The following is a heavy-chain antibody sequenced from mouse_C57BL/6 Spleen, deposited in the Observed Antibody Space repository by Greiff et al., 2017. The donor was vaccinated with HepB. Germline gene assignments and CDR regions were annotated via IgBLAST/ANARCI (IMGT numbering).Heavy chain of an antibody. Sequence: EVKLVESGGGLVKPGGSLKLSCAASGFTFSSYAMSWVRQTPEKRLEWVATISDGGSYTYYPDNVKGRFTISRDNAKNNLYLQMSHLKSEDTAMYYWARGLGRSYWYFDVRGTGTTVTVSS. CDR3: ARGLGRSYWYFDV. D-gene: IGHD4-1*01. V-gene: IGHV5-4*03. J-gene: IGHJ1*03. CDR2: ISDGGSYT. CDR1: GFTFSSYA.